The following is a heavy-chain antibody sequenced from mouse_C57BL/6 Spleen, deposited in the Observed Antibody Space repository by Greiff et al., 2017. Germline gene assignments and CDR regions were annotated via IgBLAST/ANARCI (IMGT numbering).Heavy chain of an antibody. Sequence: VQLQQSGAELARPGASVKMSCKASGYTFTSYTMHWVKQRPGQGLEWIGYINPSSGYTKYNQKFTDKATLTADKSSSTAYMHLISLTSEDSAVYYCASPVTTVVAVYWYFDVWGTGTTVTVSS. V-gene: IGHV1-4*01. D-gene: IGHD1-1*01. CDR2: INPSSGYT. J-gene: IGHJ1*03. CDR3: ASPVTTVVAVYWYFDV. CDR1: GYTFTSYT.